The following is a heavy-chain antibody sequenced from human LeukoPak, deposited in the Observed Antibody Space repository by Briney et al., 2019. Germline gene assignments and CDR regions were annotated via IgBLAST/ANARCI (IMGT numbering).Heavy chain of an antibody. J-gene: IGHJ4*02. D-gene: IGHD5-18*01. CDR3: ARPYSYGSRSDY. V-gene: IGHV4-34*01. CDR2: INHSGST. CDR1: GGSFSGYY. Sequence: TSETLSLTCAVYGGSFSGYYWSWIRQPPGKGLEWIGEINHSGSTNYNPSLKSRVTISVDTSKNQFSLKLSSVTAADTAVYYCARPYSYGSRSDYWGQGTLVTVSS.